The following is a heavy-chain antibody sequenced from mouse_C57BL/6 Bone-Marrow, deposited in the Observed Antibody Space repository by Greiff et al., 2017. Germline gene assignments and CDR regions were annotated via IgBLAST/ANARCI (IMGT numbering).Heavy chain of an antibody. D-gene: IGHD2-4*01. V-gene: IGHV5-4*01. J-gene: IGHJ2*01. CDR1: GFTFSSYA. Sequence: EVQLVESGGGLVKPGGSLKLSCAASGFTFSSYAMSWVRQTPEKRLEWVATISDGGSYTYYPDNVKGRFTISRDNAKNNLYLQMSHLKSEDTAMYYCAREKHDYDEGYFDYWGQGTTLTVSS. CDR2: ISDGGSYT. CDR3: AREKHDYDEGYFDY.